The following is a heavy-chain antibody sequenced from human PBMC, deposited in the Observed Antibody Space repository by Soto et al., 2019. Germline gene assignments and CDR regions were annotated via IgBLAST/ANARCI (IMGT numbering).Heavy chain of an antibody. V-gene: IGHV6-1*01. D-gene: IGHD5-12*01. Sequence: SQTLSLTCAISRDSVSSNSAAWNWIRQSPSRGLEWLGRTYYRSKWYNDYAVSVKSRITINPDTSKNQFSLQLNSVTPEDTAVYYCARDLSVATIGNWDGMDVWGQGTTVTVSS. CDR1: RDSVSSNSAA. CDR3: ARDLSVATIGNWDGMDV. CDR2: TYYRSKWYN. J-gene: IGHJ6*02.